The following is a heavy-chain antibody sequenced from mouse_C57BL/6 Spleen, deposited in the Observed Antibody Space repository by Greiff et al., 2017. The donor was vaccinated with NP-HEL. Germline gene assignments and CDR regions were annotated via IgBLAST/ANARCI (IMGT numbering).Heavy chain of an antibody. J-gene: IGHJ4*01. Sequence: QVQLQQSGPGLVQPSQSLSITCTVSGFSLTSYGVHWVRQSPGKGLEWLGVIWSGGSTDYNAAFISRLSISNDNSKSQVFFKMNSLKADDTAIYYCARNEKDYYGSSPSRDDWGQGTSVTASS. CDR1: GFSLTSYG. V-gene: IGHV2-2*01. CDR2: IWSGGST. CDR3: ARNEKDYYGSSPSRDD. D-gene: IGHD1-1*01.